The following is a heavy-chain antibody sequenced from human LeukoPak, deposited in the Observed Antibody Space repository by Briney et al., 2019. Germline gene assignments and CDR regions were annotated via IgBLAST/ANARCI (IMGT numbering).Heavy chain of an antibody. Sequence: SETLSLTCTVSGGPISSYYWSWIRQPPGKGLEWIGYIYYSGSTNYNPSLKSRVTISVDTSKNQFSLKLSSVTAADTAVYYCAVGVVPAYYYYYMDVWGKGTTVTVSS. CDR3: AVGVVPAYYYYYMDV. CDR1: GGPISSYY. V-gene: IGHV4-59*01. D-gene: IGHD2-2*01. CDR2: IYYSGST. J-gene: IGHJ6*03.